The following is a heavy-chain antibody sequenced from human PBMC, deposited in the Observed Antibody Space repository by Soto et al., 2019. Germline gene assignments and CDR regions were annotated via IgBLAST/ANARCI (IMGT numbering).Heavy chain of an antibody. CDR1: GGSFSGYY. J-gene: IGHJ4*02. V-gene: IGHV4-34*01. CDR3: AARIMITFGGVIEYYFDY. CDR2: INHSGST. D-gene: IGHD3-16*02. Sequence: PSETLSLTCAVYGGSFSGYYWSWIRQPPGKGLEWIGEINHSGSTNYNPSLKSRVTISVDTSKNQFSLKLSSVTAADTAVYYCAARIMITFGGVIEYYFDYWGQGTLVTVSS.